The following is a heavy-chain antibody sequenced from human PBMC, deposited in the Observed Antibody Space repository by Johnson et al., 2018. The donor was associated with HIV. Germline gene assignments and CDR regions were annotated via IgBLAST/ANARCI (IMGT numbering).Heavy chain of an antibody. Sequence: EVQLVESGGGLVQPGGSLRLSCAASGFTFSRYWMAWVRQAPGKGLEWVANIKQDGSKKYYVDSVKGRFTIFRDNAKNSLYLQMNSLRAEDTAVYYCATKSAGGSFDMWGQGTTVTVSS. J-gene: IGHJ3*02. D-gene: IGHD5-12*01. V-gene: IGHV3-7*02. CDR3: ATKSAGGSFDM. CDR2: IKQDGSKK. CDR1: GFTFSRYW.